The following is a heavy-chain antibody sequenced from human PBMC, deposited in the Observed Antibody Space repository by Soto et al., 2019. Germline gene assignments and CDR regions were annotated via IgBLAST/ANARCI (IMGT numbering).Heavy chain of an antibody. Sequence: QVQLVESGGGVVQPGRSLRLSCAASGFTFNSYGMHWVRQAPGKGLEWVAVISYDGSNKYYADSVKGRFTISRDNSKNTLYLQMNSLRAEDTAVYYCAKDYGYCSGGSCYSSGWFDPWGQGTLVTVSS. D-gene: IGHD2-15*01. CDR2: ISYDGSNK. CDR3: AKDYGYCSGGSCYSSGWFDP. V-gene: IGHV3-30*18. CDR1: GFTFNSYG. J-gene: IGHJ5*02.